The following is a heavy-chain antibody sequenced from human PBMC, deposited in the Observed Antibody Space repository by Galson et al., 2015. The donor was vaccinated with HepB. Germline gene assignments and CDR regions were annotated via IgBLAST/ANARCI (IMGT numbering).Heavy chain of an antibody. V-gene: IGHV3-15*01. CDR3: TTVKWELPQGY. CDR1: GFTFSNAW. CDR2: IKSKTDGGTT. Sequence: SLRLSCAASGFTFSNAWMSWVRQAPGKGLEWVGRIKSKTDGGTTDYAAPVKGRFTISGDDSKNTLYLQMNSLKTEDTAVYYCTTVKWELPQGYWGQGTLVTVSS. D-gene: IGHD1-26*01. J-gene: IGHJ4*02.